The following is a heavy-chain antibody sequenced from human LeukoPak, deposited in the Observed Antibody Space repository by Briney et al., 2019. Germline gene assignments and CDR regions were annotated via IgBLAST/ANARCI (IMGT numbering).Heavy chain of an antibody. J-gene: IGHJ2*01. V-gene: IGHV3-30-3*01. D-gene: IGHD3-22*01. Sequence: PGGSLRLSCAASGFTFSSYAMHWVRQAPGKGLEWVAVISYDGSNKYYADSVKGRFTISRDNSKNTLYLQMNSLRAEDTAVYYCAKDNAGDTMIVVVITLGPSHFDLWGRGTLVTVSS. CDR1: GFTFSSYA. CDR2: ISYDGSNK. CDR3: AKDNAGDTMIVVVITLGPSHFDL.